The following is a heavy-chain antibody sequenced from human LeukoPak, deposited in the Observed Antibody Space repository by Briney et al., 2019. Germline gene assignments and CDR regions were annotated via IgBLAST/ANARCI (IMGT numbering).Heavy chain of an antibody. CDR2: INADNGNT. Sequence: ASAKVSCKTSGYIFTGYGVHWVRQAPGQRLEWMAWINADNGNTKYSQKFQGRVTITRDTSASTVFMELSSLRSEDTAVYYCARGSTGYPYYFDYWGQGTLVIVSS. CDR1: GYIFTGYG. D-gene: IGHD3-22*01. V-gene: IGHV1-3*01. CDR3: ARGSTGYPYYFDY. J-gene: IGHJ4*02.